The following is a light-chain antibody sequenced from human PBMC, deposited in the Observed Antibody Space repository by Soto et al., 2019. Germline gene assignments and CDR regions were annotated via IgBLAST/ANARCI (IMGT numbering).Light chain of an antibody. CDR2: GAS. J-gene: IGKJ5*01. CDR1: QSVSSNY. V-gene: IGKV3-20*01. CDR3: QQYGSSPIT. Sequence: IALTQSPGTLSFFPGERATLSCRAGQSVSSNYLAWYQQKPGQAPRLLISGASSRATGIPDRFSVSGSGTDFTLTISRLEPEDFAVYYCQQYGSSPITFGQGTRLEIK.